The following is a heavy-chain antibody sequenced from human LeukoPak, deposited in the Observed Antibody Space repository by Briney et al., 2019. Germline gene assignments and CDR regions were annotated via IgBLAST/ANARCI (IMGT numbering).Heavy chain of an antibody. CDR1: GFAFSSHA. Sequence: PGGSLRLSCAASGFAFSSHAMHWVRQTPGKGLEWVAVISDDGNSKYYLQSVKGRFTISRDNSKNTLYLEMNSLRDEDTAVYYCASMDDPDAFAMWGQGTLVAVSS. CDR2: ISDDGNSK. D-gene: IGHD2-2*03. CDR3: ASMDDPDAFAM. V-gene: IGHV3-30*04. J-gene: IGHJ3*02.